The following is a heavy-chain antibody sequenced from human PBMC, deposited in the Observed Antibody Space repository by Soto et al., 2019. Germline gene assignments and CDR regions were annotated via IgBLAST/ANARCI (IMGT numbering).Heavy chain of an antibody. J-gene: IGHJ4*02. D-gene: IGHD3-16*01. CDR2: ISGSGGST. CDR1: GFTFSSYA. CDR3: AKDLHGGNYFDY. V-gene: IGHV3-23*01. Sequence: LRLSCTASGFTFSSYAMSWVRQAPGKGLEWVSAISGSGGSTYYADSVKGRFTISRDNSKNTLYLQMNSLRAEDTAVYYCAKDLHGGNYFDYWGQGTLATVSA.